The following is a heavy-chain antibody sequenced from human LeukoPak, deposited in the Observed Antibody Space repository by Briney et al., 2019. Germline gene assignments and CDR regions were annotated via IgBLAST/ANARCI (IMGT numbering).Heavy chain of an antibody. J-gene: IGHJ3*02. CDR1: GYSISSGYY. Sequence: PSETLSLTCAVSGYSISSGYYWGWIRQPPGKGLEWIGSIYHSGSTYYNPSLKSRVTISVDTSKNQFSLKLSSVTAADTAVYYCARERKRSSWFNDAFDIWGQGTMVTVSS. CDR2: IYHSGST. D-gene: IGHD6-13*01. V-gene: IGHV4-38-2*02. CDR3: ARERKRSSWFNDAFDI.